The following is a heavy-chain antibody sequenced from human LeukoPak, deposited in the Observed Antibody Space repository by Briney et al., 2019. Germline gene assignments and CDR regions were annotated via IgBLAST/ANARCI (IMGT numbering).Heavy chain of an antibody. CDR1: GFTFSSYA. Sequence: GGSLRLSCAASGFTFSSYAMHWVRQAPGKGLEYVSAISSNGGSTYYANSVKGRFTISRGNSKNTLYLQMGSLRAEDMAVYYCARAYCGGDCYYYYYGMDVWGQGTTVTVSS. D-gene: IGHD2-21*02. V-gene: IGHV3-64*01. CDR2: ISSNGGST. J-gene: IGHJ6*02. CDR3: ARAYCGGDCYYYYYGMDV.